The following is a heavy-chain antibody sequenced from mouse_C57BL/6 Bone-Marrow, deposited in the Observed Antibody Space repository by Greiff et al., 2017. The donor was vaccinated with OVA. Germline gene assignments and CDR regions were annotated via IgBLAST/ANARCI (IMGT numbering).Heavy chain of an antibody. Sequence: QVQLQQSGAELMKPGASVKLSCKATGYTFTGYWIEWVKQRPGHGLEWIGEISPGSGSTNYNEKFKGKATFTADTSSNTAYMQLSSLPTEDSAIYYCARDPHFYYGSSYDYFDYWGQGTTLTVSS. CDR2: ISPGSGST. CDR3: ARDPHFYYGSSYDYFDY. D-gene: IGHD1-1*01. V-gene: IGHV1-9*01. J-gene: IGHJ2*01. CDR1: GYTFTGYW.